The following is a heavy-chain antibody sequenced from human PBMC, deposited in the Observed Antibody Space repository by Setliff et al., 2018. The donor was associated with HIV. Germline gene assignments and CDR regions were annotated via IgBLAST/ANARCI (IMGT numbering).Heavy chain of an antibody. CDR3: ALASIVSTARWNH. Sequence: ASVKVSCKASGDTFTDYHMHWVRQAPGQGLEWMGIINPSGDNTDYAQKFQDRVIMTRDTSTSTVYMELSSLTSEATAVYYCALASIVSTARWNHWGRGTTVTVSS. V-gene: IGHV1-46*01. CDR2: INPSGDNT. J-gene: IGHJ4*02. CDR1: GDTFTDYH. D-gene: IGHD1-26*01.